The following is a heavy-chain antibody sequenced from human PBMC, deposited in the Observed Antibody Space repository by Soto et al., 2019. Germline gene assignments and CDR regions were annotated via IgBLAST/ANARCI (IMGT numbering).Heavy chain of an antibody. Sequence: EAQLLDSGGGLVQPGGSLRLSCAASGFTFSSYAMSWVRQAPGKGLEGVSTISDSGDTTYYADSVKGRFTISRNNSKNTLYLQMNSVRAEDTAVYYCARDRYGDPLWGQDDFDYWGQGTLVTVSS. V-gene: IGHV3-23*01. CDR1: GFTFSSYA. D-gene: IGHD4-17*01. CDR2: ISDSGDTT. CDR3: ARDRYGDPLWGQDDFDY. J-gene: IGHJ4*02.